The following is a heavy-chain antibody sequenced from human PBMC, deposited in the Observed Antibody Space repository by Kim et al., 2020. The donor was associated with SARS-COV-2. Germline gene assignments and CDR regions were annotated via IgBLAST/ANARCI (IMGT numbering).Heavy chain of an antibody. CDR1: GFTFSTYA. CDR2: INSGGGNT. J-gene: IGHJ4*02. V-gene: IGHV3-23*01. Sequence: GGSLRLSCIASGFTFSTYAMTWVRQAPGKGLEWVSGINSGGGNTYYADSVKGRFTISRDNSKNTLYLQMNSLTAEDTAVYYCAKRAYCGGDCYPDYWGQGTLVTVSS. CDR3: AKRAYCGGDCYPDY. D-gene: IGHD2-21*02.